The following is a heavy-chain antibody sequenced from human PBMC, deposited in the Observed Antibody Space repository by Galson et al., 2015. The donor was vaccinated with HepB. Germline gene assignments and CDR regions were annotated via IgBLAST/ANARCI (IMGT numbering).Heavy chain of an antibody. D-gene: IGHD2-21*02. CDR2: IDPSDSYT. CDR1: GYSFTSYW. Sequence: QSGAEVKKPGESLRISCKGSGYSFTSYWISWVRQMPGKGLEWMGRIDPSDSYTNYSPSFRGHVTISADKSISTAYLQWSSLKASDTAMYYCARLPTAMESYAAPDYWGQGTLVTVSS. J-gene: IGHJ4*02. CDR3: ARLPTAMESYAAPDY. V-gene: IGHV5-10-1*01.